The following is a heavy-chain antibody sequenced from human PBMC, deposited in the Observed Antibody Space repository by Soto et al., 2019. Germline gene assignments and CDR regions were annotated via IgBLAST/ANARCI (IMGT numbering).Heavy chain of an antibody. D-gene: IGHD3-9*01. J-gene: IGHJ5*02. CDR3: AREHREFDGFDP. V-gene: IGHV1-69*08. CDR2: IIPILGIA. Sequence: QVQLVQSGAEVKKPGSSVKVSCKASGGTFSSYTISWVRQAPGQGLEWMGRIIPILGIANYAQKFQGRVTITADKSTSTAYMELSSLRSEDMAVYYCAREHREFDGFDPWGQGTLVTVSS. CDR1: GGTFSSYT.